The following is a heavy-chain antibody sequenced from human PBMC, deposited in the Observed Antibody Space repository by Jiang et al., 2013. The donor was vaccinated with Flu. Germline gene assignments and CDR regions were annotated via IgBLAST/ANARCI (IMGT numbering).Heavy chain of an antibody. CDR3: TGGRRYCSGGGCYSVPEY. J-gene: IGHJ4*02. CDR1: GGTFSNYA. V-gene: IGHV1-69*01. D-gene: IGHD2-15*01. CDR2: IIPLSGAA. Sequence: SGAEVKKPGSSVKVSCKASGGTFSNYALSWVRQAPGQALEWMGGIIPLSGAATYAQKFQGRVTITADESSGSAFMEVSRLRYEDTAMYYCTGGRRYCSGGGCYSVPEYWGQGTLVTVSS.